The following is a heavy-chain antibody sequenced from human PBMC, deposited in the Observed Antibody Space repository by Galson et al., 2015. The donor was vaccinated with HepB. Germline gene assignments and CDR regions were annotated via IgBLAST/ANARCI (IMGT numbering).Heavy chain of an antibody. J-gene: IGHJ3*01. CDR1: GYTFSTYG. CDR3: ARNRIGGLWSGYYKDLDAFDL. CDR2: INPYNGNT. Sequence: SVKVSCKASGYTFSTYGFTWVRQAPGQGPEWMGWINPYNGNTKYAQKFQGRVTMTTDTSTSTAYMEMRSLRSDDTAVYYCARNRIGGLWSGYYKDLDAFDLWGQGTLVTVSS. V-gene: IGHV1-18*01. D-gene: IGHD3-3*01.